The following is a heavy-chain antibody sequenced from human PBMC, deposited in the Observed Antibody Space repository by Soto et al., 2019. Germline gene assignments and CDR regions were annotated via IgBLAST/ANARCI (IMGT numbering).Heavy chain of an antibody. D-gene: IGHD3-9*01. J-gene: IGHJ3*02. CDR3: ARAYEVNYDILTGYWDVVFNI. CDR2: INHSGST. V-gene: IGHV4-34*01. Sequence: PSETLSLTCAVYGGSFSGYYWSWIRQPPGKGLEWIGEINHSGSTNYNPSLKSRVTISVDTSKNQFSLKLSSVTAADTAVYYCARAYEVNYDILTGYWDVVFNIWGQGKMVTVSS. CDR1: GGSFSGYY.